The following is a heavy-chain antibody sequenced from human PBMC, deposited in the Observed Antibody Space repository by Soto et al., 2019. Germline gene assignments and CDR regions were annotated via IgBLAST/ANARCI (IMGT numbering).Heavy chain of an antibody. V-gene: IGHV1-2*02. CDR2: ISPHSGGP. J-gene: IGHJ4*02. Sequence: ASVKVSCKASGYTFTGYYVHWVRQAPGQGLEWMGSISPHSGGPNYAQRFQGRVTMTRDTSMTTVYMEMSGLTSDDTAVYYCAREEQTGANYYLDYWGQGTLVTVSS. D-gene: IGHD7-27*01. CDR3: AREEQTGANYYLDY. CDR1: GYTFTGYY.